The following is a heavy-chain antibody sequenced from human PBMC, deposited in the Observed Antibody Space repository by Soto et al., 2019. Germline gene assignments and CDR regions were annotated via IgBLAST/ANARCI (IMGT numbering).Heavy chain of an antibody. V-gene: IGHV1-8*01. D-gene: IGHD3-3*01. CDR3: ARDGTGGPYYDFWSGPYYYYYYMDV. CDR2: MNPNSGNT. CDR1: GYTFTSYD. J-gene: IGHJ6*03. Sequence: ASVKVSCKASGYTFTSYDINWVRQATGQGLEWMGWMNPNSGNTGYAQKFQGRVTMTRNTSISTAYMELSSLRSEDTAVYYCARDGTGGPYYDFWSGPYYYYYYMDVWGKGTTVTVSS.